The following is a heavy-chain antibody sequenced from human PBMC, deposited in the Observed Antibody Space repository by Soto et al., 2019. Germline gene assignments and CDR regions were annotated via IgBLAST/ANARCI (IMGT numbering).Heavy chain of an antibody. V-gene: IGHV3-30*18. CDR3: AKDRRRGGNSWFENFDY. CDR1: GFTFSSYG. D-gene: IGHD2-21*02. CDR2: ISYDGSNK. Sequence: GGSLRLSCAASGFTFSSYGMHWVRQAPGKGLEWVAVISYDGSNKYYADSVKGRFTISRDNSKNTLYLQMNSLRAEDTAVYYCAKDRRRGGNSWFENFDYWGQGTLVTVSS. J-gene: IGHJ4*02.